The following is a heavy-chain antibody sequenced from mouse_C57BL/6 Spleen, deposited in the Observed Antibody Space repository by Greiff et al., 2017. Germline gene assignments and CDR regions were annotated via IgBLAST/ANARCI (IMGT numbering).Heavy chain of an antibody. J-gene: IGHJ4*01. Sequence: EVQLQQSGGGLVKPGGSLKLSCAASGFTFSDYGMHWVRQAPEKGLEWVAYISSGSSTIYYADTVKGRFTISRDNAKNTLFLQMTSLRSEDTAMYYCAKGGYYGRAMDYWGQGTSVTVSS. V-gene: IGHV5-17*01. CDR2: ISSGSSTI. D-gene: IGHD2-3*01. CDR1: GFTFSDYG. CDR3: AKGGYYGRAMDY.